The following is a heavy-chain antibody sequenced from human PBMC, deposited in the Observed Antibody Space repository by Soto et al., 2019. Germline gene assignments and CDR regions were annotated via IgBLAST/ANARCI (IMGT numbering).Heavy chain of an antibody. CDR1: GGSITGGSISSTTYY. D-gene: IGHD4-17*01. CDR3: ARRYGRYFDY. CDR2: FFIGGNT. V-gene: IGHV4-39*01. J-gene: IGHJ4*02. Sequence: SETLSLTCTVSGGSITGGSISSTTYYWGWMRQPPGKGLEWIASFFIGGNTYYNPSLKSRVTTSVDTSKNQFSLKLSSVTAADTAVYYCARRYGRYFDYWGQGTLVTVSS.